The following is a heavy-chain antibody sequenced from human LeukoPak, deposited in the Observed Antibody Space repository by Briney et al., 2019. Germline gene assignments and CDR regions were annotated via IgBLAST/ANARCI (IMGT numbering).Heavy chain of an antibody. CDR2: IKEDGSEK. CDR1: GFTFSSYW. Sequence: GGSLRLSCGASGFTFSSYWMSWVRQVPGKGLEWVAKIKEDGSEKYYVDSVEGRFTISRDNAKNSLCLQMNSLRAEDTAVYYCARDSIGLFEGGQGTLVTVSS. V-gene: IGHV3-7*01. CDR3: ARDSIGLFE. J-gene: IGHJ4*02. D-gene: IGHD3-3*01.